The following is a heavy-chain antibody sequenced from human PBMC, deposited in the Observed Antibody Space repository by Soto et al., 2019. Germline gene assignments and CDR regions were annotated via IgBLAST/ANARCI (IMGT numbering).Heavy chain of an antibody. CDR3: ARCIAVAGTSWFDP. CDR1: GGTFSSYT. D-gene: IGHD6-19*01. J-gene: IGHJ5*02. V-gene: IGHV1-69*02. CDR2: IIPILGIA. Sequence: GASVKVSCKASGGTFSSYTISWVRHAPGQGLEWMGRIIPILGIANYAQKFQGRVTITADKSTSTAYMELSSLRSEDTAVYYCARCIAVAGTSWFDPWGQGTLVTVSS.